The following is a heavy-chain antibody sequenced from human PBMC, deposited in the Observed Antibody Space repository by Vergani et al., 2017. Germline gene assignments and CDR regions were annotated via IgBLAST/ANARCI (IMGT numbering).Heavy chain of an antibody. Sequence: EVQLLESGGGLVQPGGSLRLSCAASGFTFSSYAMSWVRQAPGTGLGRVSAISGSGGRTYYAAYVKGRFTISRDNSKNTLYLQMNSLRAEDTAVYYCADGSGSYYPFDYWGQGTLVTVSS. CDR3: ADGSGSYYPFDY. CDR2: ISGSGGRT. CDR1: GFTFSSYA. V-gene: IGHV3-23*01. D-gene: IGHD3-10*01. J-gene: IGHJ4*02.